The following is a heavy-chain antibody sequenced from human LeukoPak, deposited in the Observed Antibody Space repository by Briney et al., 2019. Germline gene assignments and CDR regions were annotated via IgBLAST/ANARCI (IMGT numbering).Heavy chain of an antibody. V-gene: IGHV1-69*05. CDR3: ARGPWDGYNPNYFDY. D-gene: IGHD5-24*01. J-gene: IGHJ4*02. Sequence: SVKVSCKASGGTFSSYAISWVRQAPGQGLEWMGGIIPIFGTANYAQKFQGRVTINTDESMSTAYMELSSLRSEDTAVYYCARGPWDGYNPNYFDYWGQGTLVTVSS. CDR1: GGTFSSYA. CDR2: IIPIFGTA.